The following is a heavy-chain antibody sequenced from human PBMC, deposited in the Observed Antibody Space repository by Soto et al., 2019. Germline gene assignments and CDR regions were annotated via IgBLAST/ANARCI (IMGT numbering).Heavy chain of an antibody. CDR2: ISQSGNT. Sequence: KASETLSLTCSIYSGSFSGYYWSWIRQPPGKGLEWIGEISQSGNTNYSPSLKSRVSISIDTSKKQFSLNLASVSAADTAVYYCARAPKVSGSSQTRPDFWGQGTLVTSPQ. CDR3: ARAPKVSGSSQTRPDF. D-gene: IGHD6-6*01. J-gene: IGHJ4*02. V-gene: IGHV4-34*01. CDR1: SGSFSGYY.